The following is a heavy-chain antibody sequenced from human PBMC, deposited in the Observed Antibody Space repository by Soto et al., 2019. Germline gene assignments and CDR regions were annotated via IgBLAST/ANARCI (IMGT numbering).Heavy chain of an antibody. CDR1: GFTFDDYA. CDR2: ISWNSGSI. Sequence: EVQLVESGGGLVQPGRSLRLSCAASGFTFDDYAVHWVRQAPGKGLEWVSGISWNSGSIGYADSVKGRFTISRDNAKNSLYLQMNSLRAEDTALYYCAKAVGRGIAAAGTDYWGQGTLVTVSS. V-gene: IGHV3-9*01. J-gene: IGHJ4*02. D-gene: IGHD6-13*01. CDR3: AKAVGRGIAAAGTDY.